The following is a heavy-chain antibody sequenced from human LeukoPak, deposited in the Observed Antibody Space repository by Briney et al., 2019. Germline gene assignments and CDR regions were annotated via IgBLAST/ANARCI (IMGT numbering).Heavy chain of an antibody. CDR2: IKHDGSEK. D-gene: IGHD5-18*01. J-gene: IGHJ4*02. CDR1: GFTFSRYW. CDR3: TTDKLWHFDY. V-gene: IGHV3-7*03. Sequence: GGSLRLSCAASGFTFSRYWMTWVRQTPGKGLEWVANIKHDGSEKYYADSMKGRLTISRDNVRNSLHLQMTTLRPEDTAVYYCTTDKLWHFDYWGQGTLVTVSS.